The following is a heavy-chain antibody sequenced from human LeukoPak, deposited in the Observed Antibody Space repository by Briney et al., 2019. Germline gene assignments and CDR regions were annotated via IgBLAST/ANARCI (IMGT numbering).Heavy chain of an antibody. J-gene: IGHJ4*02. D-gene: IGHD1-26*01. Sequence: SETLSLTCTVSGGSISSYYWSWIRQPPGKGLEWIGYIYYSGSTNYNPSLKSRVTISVDTSKNQFSLKLSSVTAADTAMYYCARDQDGSYPLAGDYWGQGTLVTVSS. V-gene: IGHV4-59*01. CDR2: IYYSGST. CDR3: ARDQDGSYPLAGDY. CDR1: GGSISSYY.